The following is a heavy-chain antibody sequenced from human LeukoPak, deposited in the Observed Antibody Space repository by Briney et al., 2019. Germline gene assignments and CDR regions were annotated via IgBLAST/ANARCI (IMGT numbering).Heavy chain of an antibody. CDR1: GGSFSGYY. D-gene: IGHD5-18*01. J-gene: IGHJ2*01. CDR3: ARGGYSYGYTDWYFDL. Sequence: PSETLSLTCAVYGGSFSGYYWGWIRQPPGKGLEWIGYIYYSGSTNYNPSLKSRVTISVDTSKNQFSLKLSSVTAADTAVYYCARGGYSYGYTDWYFDLWGRGTLVTVSS. V-gene: IGHV4-59*01. CDR2: IYYSGST.